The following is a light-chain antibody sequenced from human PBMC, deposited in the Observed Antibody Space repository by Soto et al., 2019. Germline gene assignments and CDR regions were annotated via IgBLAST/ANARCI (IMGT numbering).Light chain of an antibody. Sequence: DIQMTQSPSSLSASVGDRVTITCRSSQTISTFLHWFQQKPGKAPNLLIYDASSLQSGVPSRFSGRGSGTDFTLTISSLQPEDFGTYYCQQTYSTFVSFGGGTKVDIK. CDR2: DAS. V-gene: IGKV1-39*01. J-gene: IGKJ4*01. CDR1: QTISTF. CDR3: QQTYSTFVS.